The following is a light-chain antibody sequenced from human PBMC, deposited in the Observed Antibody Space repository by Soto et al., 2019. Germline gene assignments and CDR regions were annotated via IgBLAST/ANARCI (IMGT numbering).Light chain of an antibody. Sequence: DIQMTQSPSPLSASVGDRVTITCQASHDITKYLNWYQQKPGKAPKLLIYDTSNLETGVPFRFSGRGSGTNFTLTISGLRPEDFATYYCQYYDNFPPMFTFGQGTKLEMK. CDR3: QYYDNFPPMFT. CDR2: DTS. CDR1: HDITKY. V-gene: IGKV1-33*01. J-gene: IGKJ2*01.